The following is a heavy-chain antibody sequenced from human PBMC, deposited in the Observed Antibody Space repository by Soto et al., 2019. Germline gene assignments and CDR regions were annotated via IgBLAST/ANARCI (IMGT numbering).Heavy chain of an antibody. CDR1: GFTFSSYA. CDR3: ARHKRDLRFLEWSYYFDY. D-gene: IGHD3-3*01. Sequence: QVQLVESGGGVVQPGRSLRLSCAASGFTFSSYAIHWVRQAPGKGLAWVALISYDGSNKYYADSVKGRFTISRDNSKNTLYLQMNSLRAEDTAVYYCARHKRDLRFLEWSYYFDYWGQGTLVTVSS. J-gene: IGHJ4*02. V-gene: IGHV3-30-3*01. CDR2: ISYDGSNK.